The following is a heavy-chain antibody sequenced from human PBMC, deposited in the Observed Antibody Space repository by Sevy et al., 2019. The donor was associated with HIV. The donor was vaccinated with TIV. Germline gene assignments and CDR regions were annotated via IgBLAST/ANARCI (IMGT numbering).Heavy chain of an antibody. Sequence: GGSLRLSCAASGFTFIRYAMNWVRQAPGKGLEWVAVISSDGRNKYYSDSVKGRFTISRDNSKNTLYLQMNSLRSEDTAVDYCARDKGESSSSFLGELSYWGQGTLVTVSS. D-gene: IGHD3-16*02. J-gene: IGHJ4*02. CDR1: GFTFIRYA. CDR3: ARDKGESSSSFLGELSY. CDR2: ISSDGRNK. V-gene: IGHV3-30*04.